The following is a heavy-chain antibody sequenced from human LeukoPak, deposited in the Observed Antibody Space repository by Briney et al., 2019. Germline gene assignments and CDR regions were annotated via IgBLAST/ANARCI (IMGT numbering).Heavy chain of an antibody. D-gene: IGHD1-26*01. CDR3: AKGEWELRLSYYYYYVDV. CDR1: GFTFSSYG. CDR2: IRYDGSSK. J-gene: IGHJ6*03. Sequence: GGSLRLSCAASGFTFSSYGMHWVRQAPGKGLEWVAFIRYDGSSKYYADSVKGRFTISRDNSKNTLYLQMNSLRAEDTAVYYCAKGEWELRLSYYYYYVDVWGKGTTVTISS. V-gene: IGHV3-30*02.